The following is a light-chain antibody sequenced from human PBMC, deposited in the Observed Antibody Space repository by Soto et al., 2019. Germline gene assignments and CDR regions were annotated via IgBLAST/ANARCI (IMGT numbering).Light chain of an antibody. J-gene: IGKJ4*01. Sequence: EIVLTQSPGTLSLSPGERVTLSCRASQSISNNHLAWYQQKPGQAPRLLIHGTSNRATGIPDRFSGSGSGTDFTLTFSRLEPEDFAAYYCEYYGSSITFGGGTKVEIK. CDR1: QSISNNH. CDR2: GTS. V-gene: IGKV3-20*01. CDR3: EYYGSSIT.